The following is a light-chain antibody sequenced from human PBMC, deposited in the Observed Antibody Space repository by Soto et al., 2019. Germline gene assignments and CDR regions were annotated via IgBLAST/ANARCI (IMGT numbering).Light chain of an antibody. CDR2: DTS. CDR3: HQRKSWPRT. J-gene: IGKJ1*01. V-gene: IGKV3-11*01. Sequence: EIVLTQPPATLSSSPGERATLSCSASQTVSNKLAWYQHKPGQAPRLLIYDTSNRATGIPARFSGSGSGTDFTLTISSLEPEDFAVYYCHQRKSWPRTFGQGTKVDIK. CDR1: QTVSNK.